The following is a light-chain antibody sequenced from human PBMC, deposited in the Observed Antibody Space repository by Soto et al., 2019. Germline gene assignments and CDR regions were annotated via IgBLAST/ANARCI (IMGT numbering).Light chain of an antibody. CDR1: EGVGTW. CDR3: QQTNTFPTT. CDR2: GAS. J-gene: IGKJ2*01. V-gene: IGKV1D-12*01. Sequence: DVQMTQSPSSVSASVGDRVTITCRASEGVGTWLAWYQQKPGQAPNLLIYGASTLQTGVPSRFSGSGSGTDFTLTISSLHPEDFATYYCQQTNTFPTTFGQGTKLEIK.